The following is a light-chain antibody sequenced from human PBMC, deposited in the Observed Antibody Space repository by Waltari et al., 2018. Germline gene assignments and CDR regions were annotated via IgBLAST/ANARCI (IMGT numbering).Light chain of an antibody. CDR2: DAS. CDR3: QKYGTLPAT. CDR1: QTVSKY. Sequence: ATLSCPASQTVSKYLAWYQQNPGQAPRLLIYDASTRATSIPDRFSGSGWGTDFSLTISRLAPEDFAVYYCQKYGTLPATFGQGTKVQ. J-gene: IGKJ1*01. V-gene: IGKV3-20*01.